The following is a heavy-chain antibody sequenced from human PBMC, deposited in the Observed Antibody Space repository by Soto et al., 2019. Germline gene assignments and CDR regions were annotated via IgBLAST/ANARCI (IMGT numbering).Heavy chain of an antibody. Sequence: QVQLVDSGGGVVQPGRSLRLSCAASGFPFSSYDIHWVRQAPGKGREWVAFISYDGSNTYYADSVRGRFSVSRDNSNNTLDLQMNSLRAEDTAVYYCARSRGGDGYNPLDYWGQGTLVTVSS. CDR2: ISYDGSNT. CDR3: ARSRGGDGYNPLDY. CDR1: GFPFSSYD. J-gene: IGHJ4*02. V-gene: IGHV3-30-3*01. D-gene: IGHD2-21*01.